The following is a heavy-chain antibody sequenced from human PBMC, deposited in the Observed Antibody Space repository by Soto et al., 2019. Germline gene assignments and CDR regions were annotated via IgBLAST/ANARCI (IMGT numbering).Heavy chain of an antibody. V-gene: IGHV1-2*02. D-gene: IGHD3-3*01. CDR1: GYPVTAYY. CDR2: INPATGAA. Sequence: QLHLVQSGAVVKKPGASVTVSCSASGYPVTAYYMHWVRQAPGRGLEWMGGINPATGAAKYTQTFRGRVTMTRDPSTRTVFMELSGLTSEDTAVFYWARGGGVGVAGSAAFDMWGQGTLVTVSS. CDR3: ARGGGVGVAGSAAFDM. J-gene: IGHJ3*02.